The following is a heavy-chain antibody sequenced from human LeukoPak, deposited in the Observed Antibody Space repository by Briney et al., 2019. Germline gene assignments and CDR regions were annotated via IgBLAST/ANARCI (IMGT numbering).Heavy chain of an antibody. CDR1: GFTFSSYW. Sequence: GGSLRLSCAASGFTFSSYWMHWVRQAPGEGLVWVSRINSDGSSTSYADSVKGRFTISRDNAKNTLYLQMNSLRAEDTAVYYCARVLSSSSTSCYRYWGQGTLVTVSS. CDR3: ARVLSSSSTSCYRY. CDR2: INSDGSST. J-gene: IGHJ4*02. D-gene: IGHD2-2*01. V-gene: IGHV3-74*01.